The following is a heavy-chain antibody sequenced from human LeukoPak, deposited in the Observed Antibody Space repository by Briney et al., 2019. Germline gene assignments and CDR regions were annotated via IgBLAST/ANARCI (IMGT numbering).Heavy chain of an antibody. D-gene: IGHD3-10*01. CDR3: ARDLYGSGRRYFDL. J-gene: IGHJ2*01. CDR1: GGTFSSYA. V-gene: IGHV7-4-1*02. Sequence: ASVKVSCKASGGTFSSYAISWVRQAPGQGLEWMGWINTNTGNPTYAQGFTGRFVFSLDTSVSTAYLQISSLKAEDTAVYYCARDLYGSGRRYFDLWGRGTLVTVSS. CDR2: INTNTGNP.